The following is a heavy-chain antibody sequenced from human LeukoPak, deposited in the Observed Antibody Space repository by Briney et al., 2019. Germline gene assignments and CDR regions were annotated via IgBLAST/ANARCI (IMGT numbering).Heavy chain of an antibody. J-gene: IGHJ4*02. CDR2: IKSKTDGGTT. D-gene: IGHD3-10*01. Sequence: MSGGSLRLSCSASGFTFSNAWMRWVPQAPGKGLEWVGRIKSKTDGGTTDYAAPVKGRFTISRDDSKNTQYLQMNSLTTEDTAVYYCTTGPVRGVISYYFDYWGQGTLVTVSS. CDR3: TTGPVRGVISYYFDY. CDR1: GFTFSNAW. V-gene: IGHV3-15*01.